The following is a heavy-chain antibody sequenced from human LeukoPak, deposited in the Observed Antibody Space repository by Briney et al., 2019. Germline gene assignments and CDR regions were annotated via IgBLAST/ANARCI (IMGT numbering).Heavy chain of an antibody. J-gene: IGHJ6*04. V-gene: IGHV3-48*03. CDR1: GFTFSSYE. CDR2: ISSSGSTI. Sequence: GGSLRLSCAASGFTFSSYEMNWVRQGPGKGLEWVSYISSSGSTIYYAVSVKGRFTISRGNAKNSLYLQMNSLRAEDTAVYYCAELGITMIGGVWGKGTTVTISS. D-gene: IGHD3-10*02. CDR3: AELGITMIGGV.